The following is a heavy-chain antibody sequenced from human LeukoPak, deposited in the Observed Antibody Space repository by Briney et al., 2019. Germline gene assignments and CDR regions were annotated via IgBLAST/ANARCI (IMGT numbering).Heavy chain of an antibody. Sequence: GGSLRLSCAASGFTFSGYWMHWVRQAPGKGLVWVSRINSDRSSTSYADSVKGRFTISRDNAKNTLYLQMNSLRAEDTAVYYCARDGTYYDFWSGEYGMDVWGQGTTVTVSS. D-gene: IGHD3-3*01. CDR3: ARDGTYYDFWSGEYGMDV. CDR1: GFTFSGYW. CDR2: INSDRSST. V-gene: IGHV3-74*01. J-gene: IGHJ6*02.